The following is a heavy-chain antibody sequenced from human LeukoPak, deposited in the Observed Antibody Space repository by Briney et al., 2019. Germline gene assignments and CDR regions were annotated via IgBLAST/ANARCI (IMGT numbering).Heavy chain of an antibody. V-gene: IGHV3-30*18. CDR3: VKDQVFRGAAAPFDH. CDR1: GSTFSVYG. CDR2: ISYDGTNE. J-gene: IGHJ4*02. Sequence: PGRSLRLSCVVSGSTFSVYGMHWVRQGPGKGLEWVAGISYDGTNEYYADSVKGRFTISRDNFKNTLYLQMNNLRAEDTAVYYCVKDQVFRGAAAPFDHWGQGTLVTVSS. D-gene: IGHD2-2*01.